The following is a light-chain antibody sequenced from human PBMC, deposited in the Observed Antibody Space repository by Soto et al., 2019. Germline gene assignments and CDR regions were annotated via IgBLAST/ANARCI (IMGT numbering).Light chain of an antibody. CDR1: QTVSGD. CDR3: QQYYDWPLT. Sequence: EAVMTQSPATLSLSPGERATLSCRASQTVSGDLAWYQQKPGQAPRLLIYGASTRATGIPDRFSGSGSATEFTLTISGLQSEDFAIFYCQQYYDWPLTFGGGTKVEIK. CDR2: GAS. V-gene: IGKV3-15*01. J-gene: IGKJ4*01.